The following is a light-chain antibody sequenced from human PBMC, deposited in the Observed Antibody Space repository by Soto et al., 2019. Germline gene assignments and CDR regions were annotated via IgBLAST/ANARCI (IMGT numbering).Light chain of an antibody. J-gene: IGKJ4*01. CDR3: QQSYNSPLT. Sequence: DIEMTQSPSSLSASVGDRVTITCRASQSISTYLNWYQQKPGKAPEVLISAASSLQSGVPSRFSGSGSGTDFTLTISSLQPEDFATYYCQQSYNSPLTFGGGTKVEIK. V-gene: IGKV1-39*01. CDR2: AAS. CDR1: QSISTY.